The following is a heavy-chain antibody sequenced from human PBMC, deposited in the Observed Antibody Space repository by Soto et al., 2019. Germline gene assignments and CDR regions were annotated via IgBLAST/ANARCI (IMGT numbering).Heavy chain of an antibody. V-gene: IGHV4-39*07. CDR1: GGSISSSSYY. CDR3: ARSVFP. J-gene: IGHJ5*02. Sequence: SETLSLTCTVSGGSISSSSYYWGWIRQPPGKGLEWIGSIYYSRSTYYNPSLKSRVTISVDTSKNQFSLKLSSVTAGDTAVYYCARSVFPWGQGTLVTVSS. CDR2: IYYSRST.